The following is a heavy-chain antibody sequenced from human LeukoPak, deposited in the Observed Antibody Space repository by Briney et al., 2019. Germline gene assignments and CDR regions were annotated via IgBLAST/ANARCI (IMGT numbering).Heavy chain of an antibody. CDR3: ARVLTVTASDAFDP. CDR1: GGSFSGYY. CDR2: INHSGST. J-gene: IGHJ5*02. V-gene: IGHV4-34*01. Sequence: NPSETLSLTCAVYGGSFSGYYWSWIRQPPGKGLEGIGEINHSGSTNYNPSLKSRVTISVDTSKNQFSLKLSSVTAADTAVYYCARVLTVTASDAFDPWGQGTLVTVSS. D-gene: IGHD2-21*02.